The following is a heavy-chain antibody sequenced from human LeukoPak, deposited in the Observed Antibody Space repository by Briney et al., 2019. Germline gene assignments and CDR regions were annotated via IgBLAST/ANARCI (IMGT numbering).Heavy chain of an antibody. CDR2: ISTSSSYI. Sequence: PGRSLRLSCTASGFTFGDYAMSWVRQAPGKGLEWVSSISTSSSYIYYADSVKGRFTISRDNAENSLYLQMHSLRVEDTALYYCARDDNWNDKPFDFWGQGTLVTVSS. CDR1: GFTFGDYA. J-gene: IGHJ4*02. CDR3: ARDDNWNDKPFDF. V-gene: IGHV3-21*01. D-gene: IGHD1-20*01.